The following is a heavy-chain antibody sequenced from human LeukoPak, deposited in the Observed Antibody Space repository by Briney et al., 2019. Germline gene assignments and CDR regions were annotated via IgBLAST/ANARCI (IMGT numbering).Heavy chain of an antibody. Sequence: SETLSLTCTVSGGSISSHYWNWIRQPPGKGLEWIGHLYYCGSTNYNPSLKSRVTISVDMSRTQFSLRLTSVNAADTAVYYCARGPIGYDYVWGSWFDSWGQGTLVTVPS. J-gene: IGHJ5*01. CDR2: LYYCGST. D-gene: IGHD3-16*01. CDR3: ARGPIGYDYVWGSWFDS. CDR1: GGSISSHY. V-gene: IGHV4-59*11.